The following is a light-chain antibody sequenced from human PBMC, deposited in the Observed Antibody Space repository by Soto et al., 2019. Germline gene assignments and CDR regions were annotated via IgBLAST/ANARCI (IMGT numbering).Light chain of an antibody. CDR1: NIGNKN. V-gene: IGLV3-9*01. CDR3: QVWDSGTVV. Sequence: SYELTQPLSVSVALGQTARITCGGNNIGNKNVHWYQQRPGQAPVLVIYRDFNRPSGIPERFSGSNSVNTATLTISRAQAGDEADYYCQVWDSGTVVFGGGTKLT. J-gene: IGLJ2*01. CDR2: RDF.